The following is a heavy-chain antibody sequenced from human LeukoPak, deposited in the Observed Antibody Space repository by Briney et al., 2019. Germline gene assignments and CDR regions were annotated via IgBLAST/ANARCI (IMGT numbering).Heavy chain of an antibody. CDR1: GFTFSSYS. V-gene: IGHV3-21*01. CDR3: ARGRGGSSWYYPFYFDY. J-gene: IGHJ4*02. Sequence: GGSLRLSCAASGFTFSSYSMNWVRQAPGKGLEWVSSISSSTSYIYYADSVKGRFTISRDNGKNSLYLQMNSLRAEDTAVYYCARGRGGSSWYYPFYFDYWGQGTLVTVSS. D-gene: IGHD6-13*01. CDR2: ISSSTSYI.